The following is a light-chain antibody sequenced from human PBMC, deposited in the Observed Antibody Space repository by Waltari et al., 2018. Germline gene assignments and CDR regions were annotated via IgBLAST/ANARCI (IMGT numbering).Light chain of an antibody. CDR2: TLS. J-gene: IGKJ1*01. CDR3: MQRIEFPWT. V-gene: IGKV2-40*01. Sequence: DIVMTQTPLSLPVTPGEPASIPCRSSTSLLDSDDGNTYLDWYLQKPGQSPQLLIYTLSDRASGVPDRFSGSGSGTDFTLKISRVEAEDVGVYYCMQRIEFPWTFGQGTKVEIK. CDR1: TSLLDSDDGNTY.